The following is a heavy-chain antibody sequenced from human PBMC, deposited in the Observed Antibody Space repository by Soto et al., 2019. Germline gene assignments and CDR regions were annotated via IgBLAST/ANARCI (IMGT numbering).Heavy chain of an antibody. CDR1: GFTFSSYG. D-gene: IGHD3-22*01. V-gene: IGHV3-33*01. Sequence: QVQLVESGGGVVQPGRSLRLSCAASGFTFSSYGMHWVRQAPGKGLEWVAVIWYDGSKKYYADSVKGRFTISRDNSKNTLYLQMNRLRAEDTAVYYCAREVKYYDSSGYVYWGQGTLVTVSS. J-gene: IGHJ4*02. CDR2: IWYDGSKK. CDR3: AREVKYYDSSGYVY.